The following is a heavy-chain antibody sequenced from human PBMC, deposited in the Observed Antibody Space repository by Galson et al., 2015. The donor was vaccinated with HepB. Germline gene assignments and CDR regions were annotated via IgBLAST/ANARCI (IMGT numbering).Heavy chain of an antibody. Sequence: SLRLSCAASGFTFSSYAMHWVRQAPGKGLEWVAVISYDGSNKYYADSVKGRFTISRDNSKNTLYLQMNSLRAEDTAVYYCARCPYVLAEAWFDYWGQGTLVTVSS. CDR2: ISYDGSNK. J-gene: IGHJ4*02. CDR3: ARCPYVLAEAWFDY. D-gene: IGHD2-8*01. V-gene: IGHV3-30-3*01. CDR1: GFTFSSYA.